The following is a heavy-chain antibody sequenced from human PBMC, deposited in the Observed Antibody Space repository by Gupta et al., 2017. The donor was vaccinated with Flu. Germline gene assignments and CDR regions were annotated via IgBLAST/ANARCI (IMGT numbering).Heavy chain of an antibody. CDR1: GYSFTTYW. D-gene: IGHD2-2*01. J-gene: IGHJ5*02. CDR2: IYPGYSDT. CDR3: ARHYLRDIVVVPALNWFDP. Sequence: EVQLVQSGAEVKKPGESLKISCKGSGYSFTTYWIGWVRQMPGKGLEWMGIIYPGYSDTRYSPSFQGQVTISADKSISTAYLQWSSLKASDTAMYYCARHYLRDIVVVPALNWFDPWGQGTLVTVSS. V-gene: IGHV5-51*01.